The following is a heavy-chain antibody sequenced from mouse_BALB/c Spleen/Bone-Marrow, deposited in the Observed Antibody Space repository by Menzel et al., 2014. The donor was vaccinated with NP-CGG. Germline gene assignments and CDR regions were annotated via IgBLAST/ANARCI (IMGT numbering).Heavy chain of an antibody. CDR3: ARHEDRIISTAAGFAY. Sequence: VQLQQSGAELVKPGASVKLSCKASGYTFTEYTIHWVKQRSGQGLEWIGWFYPGSGSIKYNENFKDKATLTADKSSSLIYMEDSRKRSEDLAVYICARHEDRIISTAAGFAYWGQGTLVTVSA. J-gene: IGHJ3*01. D-gene: IGHD1-2*01. V-gene: IGHV1-62-2*01. CDR2: FYPGSGSI. CDR1: GYTFTEYT.